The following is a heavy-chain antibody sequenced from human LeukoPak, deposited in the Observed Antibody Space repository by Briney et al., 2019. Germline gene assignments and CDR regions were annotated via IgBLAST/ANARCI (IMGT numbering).Heavy chain of an antibody. J-gene: IGHJ4*02. V-gene: IGHV3-7*05. Sequence: GGSLRLSCAASGFTFSSHWMSWVRQAPGKGLEWVANIKEDGSEKYYVDSVKGRFTISRGNAKNSLYLQMNSPRADDTAVYYCARDWNWGSDYWGQGTLVTVSS. CDR1: GFTFSSHW. CDR2: IKEDGSEK. CDR3: ARDWNWGSDY. D-gene: IGHD7-27*01.